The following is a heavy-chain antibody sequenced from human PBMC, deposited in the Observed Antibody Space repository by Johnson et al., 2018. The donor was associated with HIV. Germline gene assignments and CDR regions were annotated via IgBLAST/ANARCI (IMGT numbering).Heavy chain of an antibody. V-gene: IGHV3-66*01. CDR2: IYSGGSP. D-gene: IGHD2-8*01. CDR1: GFTVSSNY. CDR3: ARLGLTDAFDI. J-gene: IGHJ3*02. Sequence: EQLVESGGGLVQPGGSLRLSCAASGFTVSSNYMSWVRQAPGKGLEWVSVIYSGGSPYYADSVKGRFTISRDNSKNTLYLQMNSLRAEDTAVYYCARLGLTDAFDIWGQGTMVTVSP.